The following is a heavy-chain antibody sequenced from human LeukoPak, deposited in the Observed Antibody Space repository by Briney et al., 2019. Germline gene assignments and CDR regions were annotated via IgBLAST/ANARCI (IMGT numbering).Heavy chain of an antibody. CDR2: IYTSGST. CDR3: ARDYYDSSGYYLDY. D-gene: IGHD3-22*01. J-gene: IGHJ4*02. CDR1: GGSISSYY. V-gene: IGHV4-4*07. Sequence: SETLSLTCTVSGGSISSYYWSWIRQPAGKGLEWIGRIYTSGSTNCNPSLKSRVTMSVDTSKNQFSLKLSSVTAADTAVYYCARDYYDSSGYYLDYWGQGTLVTVSS.